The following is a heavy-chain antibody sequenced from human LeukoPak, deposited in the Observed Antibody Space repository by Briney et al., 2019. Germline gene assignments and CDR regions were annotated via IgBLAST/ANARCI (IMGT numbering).Heavy chain of an antibody. CDR2: ISSDSNYI. Sequence: GGCLRHSCAASGFTFSSYIMNWVRQAPGKGLEWVSSISSDSNYIFYADSVQGRFTISRDNAENSLFLRMNSLRAEDTAVYYCASRYCTSTNCYAFDIWGQGTMVTVTS. CDR3: ASRYCTSTNCYAFDI. J-gene: IGHJ3*02. D-gene: IGHD2-2*01. CDR1: GFTFSSYI. V-gene: IGHV3-21*01.